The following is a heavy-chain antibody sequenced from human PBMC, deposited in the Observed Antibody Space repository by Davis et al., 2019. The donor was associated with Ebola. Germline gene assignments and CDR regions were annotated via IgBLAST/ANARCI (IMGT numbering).Heavy chain of an antibody. Sequence: KVSCKGSGYSFSSYWIAWVRQMPGKGLEWMGIIYTGDSDTRYSPSFRGQVTISADKSIKTAYLQWSSLKASDTAMYYCASLRRTITGMDDAFDIWGQGTMVTVSS. D-gene: IGHD1-20*01. CDR1: GYSFSSYW. J-gene: IGHJ3*02. CDR3: ASLRRTITGMDDAFDI. CDR2: IYTGDSDT. V-gene: IGHV5-51*01.